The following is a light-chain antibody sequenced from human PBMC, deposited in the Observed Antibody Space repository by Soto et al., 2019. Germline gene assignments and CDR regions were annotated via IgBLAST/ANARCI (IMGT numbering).Light chain of an antibody. CDR1: QSVSSNY. CDR3: QQYGSSPRT. Sequence: TVLTQSPGTLSLSPGQGATLSCRASQSVSSNYLAWYQQKPGQAPRLLIYGASSRATGIPPRFSGSGSGTDFTLTISRLEPEDFVVYYCQQYGSSPRTFGQGTKVEV. J-gene: IGKJ1*01. CDR2: GAS. V-gene: IGKV3-20*01.